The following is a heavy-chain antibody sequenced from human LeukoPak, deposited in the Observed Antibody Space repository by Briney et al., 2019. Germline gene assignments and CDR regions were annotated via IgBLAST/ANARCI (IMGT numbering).Heavy chain of an antibody. J-gene: IGHJ4*02. Sequence: PSQTLSLTCTVSGGSISSGGYYWSWIRQHPGKGLEWIGYIYYSGSTYYNPPLKSRVTISVDTSKNQFSLKLSSVTAADTAVYYCARDSYYGSGSYLYWGQGTLVTVSS. CDR1: GGSISSGGYY. CDR2: IYYSGST. CDR3: ARDSYYGSGSYLY. D-gene: IGHD3-10*01. V-gene: IGHV4-31*03.